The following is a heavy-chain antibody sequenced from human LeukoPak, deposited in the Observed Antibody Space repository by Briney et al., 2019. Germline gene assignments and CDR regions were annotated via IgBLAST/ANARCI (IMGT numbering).Heavy chain of an antibody. CDR2: ISSSSSYT. Sequence: PGGSLRLSCAASGFTFRDYYTSWIRQAPGKGLEWVSYISSSSSYTNYADSVKGRFTISRDNAKNSLYLQMNSLRAEDTAVYYCARDYDFWSGYLDYWGQGTLVTVSS. CDR1: GFTFRDYY. J-gene: IGHJ4*02. D-gene: IGHD3-3*01. CDR3: ARDYDFWSGYLDY. V-gene: IGHV3-11*05.